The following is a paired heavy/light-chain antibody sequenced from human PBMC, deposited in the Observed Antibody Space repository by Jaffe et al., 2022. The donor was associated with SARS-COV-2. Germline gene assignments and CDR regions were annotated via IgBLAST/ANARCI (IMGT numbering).Heavy chain of an antibody. V-gene: IGHV1-46*01. CDR1: EFTFTSHY. CDR3: GGSVAAATTGWYFAL. D-gene: IGHD6-13*01. Sequence: QVQLVQSGAEVRKPGASVKLSCKASEFTFTSHYLHWVRQAPGQSLQWMGIINPNVGSATYAEDFQGRVTMTRDTSTSTVYMELSSLRSEDTAVYYCGGSVAAATTGWYFALWGRGTLVTVSS. CDR2: INPNVGSA. J-gene: IGHJ2*01.
Light chain of an antibody. Sequence: DIRVTQSPSSLSASVGDRVTITCRASQNINNYLNWYQQKPGKAPSLLIYAASTLQSGVPLRFSGSGSGTDFTLTINSLQPEDFATYYCQQSYITPLTFGQGTKVDIK. CDR3: QQSYITPLT. J-gene: IGKJ1*01. CDR2: AAS. V-gene: IGKV1-39*01. CDR1: QNINNY.